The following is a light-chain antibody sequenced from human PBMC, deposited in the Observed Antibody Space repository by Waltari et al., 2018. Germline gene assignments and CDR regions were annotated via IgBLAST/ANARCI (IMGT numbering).Light chain of an antibody. CDR3: QQYNDWPHT. J-gene: IGKJ3*01. V-gene: IGKV3-15*01. CDR2: GAS. Sequence: ETLMTQSPATLSVSLGNRATLSCRASQRVGSNLAWYLPRPGQPPRLLIYGASTRATGDPARVSGRWSGTELTLTVSSLQSEDFGIYYCQQYNDWPHTFGPGTKVDIK. CDR1: QRVGSN.